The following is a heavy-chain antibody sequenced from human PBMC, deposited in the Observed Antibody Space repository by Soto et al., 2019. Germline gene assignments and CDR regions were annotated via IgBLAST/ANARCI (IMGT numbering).Heavy chain of an antibody. Sequence: QVQLVESGGGVVQPGRSPRLSCGASGFIFSNYAMYWVRQAPGKGLEWVAVISSDESNKYYADSVKGRFTISRDNSKNTLYLQMSSLRAEDTAMYYCARVPGYCGGSSCYGDYYYGMDVWGQGTTVTVSS. V-gene: IGHV3-30-3*01. CDR2: ISSDESNK. D-gene: IGHD2-15*01. J-gene: IGHJ6*02. CDR1: GFIFSNYA. CDR3: ARVPGYCGGSSCYGDYYYGMDV.